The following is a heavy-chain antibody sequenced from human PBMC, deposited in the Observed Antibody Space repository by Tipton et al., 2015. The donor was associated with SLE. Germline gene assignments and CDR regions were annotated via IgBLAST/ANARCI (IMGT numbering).Heavy chain of an antibody. J-gene: IGHJ6*03. Sequence: SLRLSCAGSGFPFSSCSMHWVRQAPGKGLVWLSHINSDGSETTYADSVKGRFTISRDNAKSTLYLQMNSLRAEDTAVYYCAKVPWGPTWGRVSFYYMAVSGKGTSVTVSS. CDR1: GFPFSSCS. D-gene: IGHD7-27*01. CDR3: AKVPWGPTWGRVSFYYMAV. V-gene: IGHV3-74*01. CDR2: INSDGSET.